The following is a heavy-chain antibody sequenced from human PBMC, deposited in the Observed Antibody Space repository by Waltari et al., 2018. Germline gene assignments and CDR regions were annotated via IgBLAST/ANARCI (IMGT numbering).Heavy chain of an antibody. CDR1: GFTFSNYW. D-gene: IGHD2-8*01. V-gene: IGHV3-7*01. CDR3: ARDGRGVNSQFNLFDL. J-gene: IGHJ5*02. CDR2: VQHDGTEK. Sequence: EVQLVESGGGLVQPGGSLRLSCAASGFTFSNYWMNWLRQAPGKGLDGVANVQHDGTEKYYLDSVKGRFTISRDNAKSSLYLQMDSLRAEDTAIYYCARDGRGVNSQFNLFDLWGQGLQVTVSS.